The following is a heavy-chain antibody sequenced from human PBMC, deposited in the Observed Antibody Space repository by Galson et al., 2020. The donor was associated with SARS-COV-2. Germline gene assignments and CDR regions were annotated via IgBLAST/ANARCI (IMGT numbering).Heavy chain of an antibody. CDR2: ISAYNGNT. J-gene: IGHJ4*02. Sequence: GESLKISCKASGYTFTSYGISWVRQAPGQGLEWMGWISAYNGNTNYAQKLQGRVTMTTDTSTSTAYMELRSLRSDDTAVYYCARVATMVRGVTYSPHFDYWGQGTLVTVSS. CDR3: ARVATMVRGVTYSPHFDY. CDR1: GYTFTSYG. V-gene: IGHV1-18*01. D-gene: IGHD3-10*01.